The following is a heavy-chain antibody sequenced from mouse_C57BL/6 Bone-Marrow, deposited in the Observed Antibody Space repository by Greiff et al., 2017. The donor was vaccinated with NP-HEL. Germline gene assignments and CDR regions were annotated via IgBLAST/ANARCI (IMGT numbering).Heavy chain of an antibody. CDR1: GFTFSDYG. Sequence: EVHLVESGGGLVKPGGSLKLSCAASGFTFSDYGMHWVRQAPEKGLEWVAYISSGRSTIYYADTVKGRFTISRDNAKNTLFLQMTSLRSEDTAMYYCARDDYAAMDYWGQGTSVTVSS. CDR2: ISSGRSTI. CDR3: ARDDYAAMDY. J-gene: IGHJ4*01. V-gene: IGHV5-17*01.